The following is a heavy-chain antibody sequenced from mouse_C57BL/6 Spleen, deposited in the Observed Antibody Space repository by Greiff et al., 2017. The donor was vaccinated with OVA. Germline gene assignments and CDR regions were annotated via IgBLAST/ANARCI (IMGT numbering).Heavy chain of an antibody. D-gene: IGHD1-1*01. J-gene: IGHJ4*01. CDR3: VRQDTTVSYAMDY. Sequence: VATGGGLVQPKGSLKLSCAASGFSFNTYAMNWVRQAPGKGLEWVARIRSKSNNYATYYADSVKDRFTISRDDSESMLYLQMNNLKTEDTAMYYCVRQDTTVSYAMDYWGQGTSVTVSS. V-gene: IGHV10-1*01. CDR1: GFSFNTYA. CDR2: IRSKSNNYAT.